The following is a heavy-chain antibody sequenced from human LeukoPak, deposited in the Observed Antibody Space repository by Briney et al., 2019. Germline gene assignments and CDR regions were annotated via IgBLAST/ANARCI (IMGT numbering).Heavy chain of an antibody. D-gene: IGHD6-6*01. V-gene: IGHV1-2*06. Sequence: ASVKVSCKASGYTFTGYYMHWVRQAPGQGLEWMGRINPNSGGTNYAQKFQGRVTMTRDTSISAAYMELSRPRSDDTAVYYCAREYSSSPWYFDVWGRGTLVTVSS. CDR1: GYTFTGYY. CDR2: INPNSGGT. J-gene: IGHJ2*01. CDR3: AREYSSSPWYFDV.